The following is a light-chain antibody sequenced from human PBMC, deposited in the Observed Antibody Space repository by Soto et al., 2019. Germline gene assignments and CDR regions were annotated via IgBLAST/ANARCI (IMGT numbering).Light chain of an antibody. CDR1: QSISSW. CDR3: QQYNTYPWT. CDR2: DAS. J-gene: IGKJ1*01. Sequence: DIQMTQSPSTLSASVGDRVTITCRASQSISSWLAWYQQKPGKAPKLLIYDASSLESGAPSRFSGSGSGTEFTLTISSLQPDDFATYYCQQYNTYPWTFGQGTKVDLK. V-gene: IGKV1-5*01.